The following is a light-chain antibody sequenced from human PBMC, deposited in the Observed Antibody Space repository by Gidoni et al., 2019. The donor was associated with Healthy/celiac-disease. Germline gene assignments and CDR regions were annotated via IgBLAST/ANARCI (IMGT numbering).Light chain of an antibody. CDR3: QQRSNWPLT. CDR2: DAS. CDR1: QSVSSY. V-gene: IGKV3-11*01. Sequence: EIVLTQSPATLSLSPGERAPLSWRASQSVSSYLAWYQQKPGQAPRLLIYDASNRATGIPARFSGSGSGTDFTLTISSLEPEDFAVYYCQQRSNWPLTFGGGTKVEIK. J-gene: IGKJ4*01.